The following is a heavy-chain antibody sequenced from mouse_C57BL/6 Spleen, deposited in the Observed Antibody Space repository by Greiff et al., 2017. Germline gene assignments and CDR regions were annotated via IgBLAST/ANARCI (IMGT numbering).Heavy chain of an antibody. CDR1: GYTFTSYW. V-gene: IGHV1-52*01. CDR3: AKNGFYFDY. J-gene: IGHJ2*01. CDR2: IDPSDSET. Sequence: QVQLKQPGAELVRPGSSVKLSCKASGYTFTSYWMHWVKQRPIQGLEWIGNIDPSDSETHYNQKFKDKATLTVDKSSSTAYMQLISLTSEDSAVYYCAKNGFYFDYWGQGTTLTVSS.